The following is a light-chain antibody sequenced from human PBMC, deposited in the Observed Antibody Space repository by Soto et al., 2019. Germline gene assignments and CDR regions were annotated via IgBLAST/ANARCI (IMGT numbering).Light chain of an antibody. CDR2: DAS. Sequence: DIQMTQSPSSLSASVGNRVTITCQASQDIATYLNWYQQKPGKAPNLLIYDASNLETGVPSRFSGSGSGTVFTLTISSLQPEDFATYYCQQSFVTPRTFGQGTKV. J-gene: IGKJ1*01. CDR3: QQSFVTPRT. V-gene: IGKV1-39*01. CDR1: QDIATY.